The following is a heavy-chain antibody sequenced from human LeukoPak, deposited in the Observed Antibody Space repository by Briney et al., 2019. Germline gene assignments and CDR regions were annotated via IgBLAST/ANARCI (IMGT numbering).Heavy chain of an antibody. CDR3: ARDSRLYCSSTSCSRPVTLVDY. Sequence: ASVKVSCKASGYTFTSYYMHWVRQAPGQGLEWMGIINPSGGSTSYAQKFQGRVTMTTDTSTSTAYMELRSLRSDDTAVYYCARDSRLYCSSTSCSRPVTLVDYWGQGTLVTVSS. CDR2: INPSGGST. CDR1: GYTFTSYY. J-gene: IGHJ4*02. D-gene: IGHD2-2*01. V-gene: IGHV1-46*01.